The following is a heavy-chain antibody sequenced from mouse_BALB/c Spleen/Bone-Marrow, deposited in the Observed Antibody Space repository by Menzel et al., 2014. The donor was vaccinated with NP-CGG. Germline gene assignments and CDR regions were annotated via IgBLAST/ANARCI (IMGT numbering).Heavy chain of an antibody. Sequence: EVKLMESGGGLVQPGGFRKLSCAASGFTFSSFGMHWVRQAPEKGLEWVAYISSGSSTIYYADTVKGRFTISRDNPKNTLFLQMTSLRSEDTAMYYCARSDDGYYDAMDYWGQGTSVTVSS. J-gene: IGHJ4*01. V-gene: IGHV5-17*02. CDR2: ISSGSSTI. CDR3: ARSDDGYYDAMDY. D-gene: IGHD2-3*01. CDR1: GFTFSSFG.